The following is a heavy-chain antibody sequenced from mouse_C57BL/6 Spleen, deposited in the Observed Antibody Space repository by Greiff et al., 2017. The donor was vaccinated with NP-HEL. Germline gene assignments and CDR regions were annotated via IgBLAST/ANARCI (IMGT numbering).Heavy chain of an antibody. CDR3: ARLGDGVMDY. CDR1: GFTFSDYY. Sequence: EVQLVESEGGLVQPGSSMKLSCTASGFTFSDYYMAWVRQVPEKGLEWVANINYDGSSTYYLDSLKSRFIISRDNAKNILYLQMSSLKSEDTATYYCARLGDGVMDYWGQGTSVTVSS. CDR2: INYDGSST. V-gene: IGHV5-16*01. J-gene: IGHJ4*01. D-gene: IGHD3-3*01.